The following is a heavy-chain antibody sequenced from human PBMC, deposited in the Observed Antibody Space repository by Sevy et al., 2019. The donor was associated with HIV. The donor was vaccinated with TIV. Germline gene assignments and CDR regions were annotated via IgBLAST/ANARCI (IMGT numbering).Heavy chain of an antibody. J-gene: IGHJ5*02. CDR1: GFTFSSYA. Sequence: GGSLRLSCAASGFTFSSYAMHWVRQAPGKGLEWVAVISYDGSNKYYADSVKGRFTISRDNSKNTLYLQVKSLRTEDKAAYYCGRDQHDYAGNLRTGWFDHWGQGTLVTVSS. D-gene: IGHD4-17*01. CDR3: GRDQHDYAGNLRTGWFDH. CDR2: ISYDGSNK. V-gene: IGHV3-30-3*01.